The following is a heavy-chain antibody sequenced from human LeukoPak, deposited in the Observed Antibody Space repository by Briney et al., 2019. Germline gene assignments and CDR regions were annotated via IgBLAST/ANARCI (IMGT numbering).Heavy chain of an antibody. D-gene: IGHD5-24*01. CDR2: IYYSGST. Sequence: SETLSLTCTVSGGSISSGGYYWSWIRQHPGKGLEWIGYIYYSGSTYYNPSLKSRVTISVDTSKNQFSLKPSSVTAADTAVYYCARGDGYNYASFDYWGQGTLVTVSS. CDR1: GGSISSGGYY. J-gene: IGHJ4*02. CDR3: ARGDGYNYASFDY. V-gene: IGHV4-31*03.